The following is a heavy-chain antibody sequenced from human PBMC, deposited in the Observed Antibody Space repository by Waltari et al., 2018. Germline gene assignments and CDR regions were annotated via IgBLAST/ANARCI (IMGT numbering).Heavy chain of an antibody. Sequence: QVHLVQSGAEMRQPGASLNISCTTSGYTFISHALHWGRQAPGQGLEWVGRIHPDNGLTSYSENCEGRVIITMQTSANIIYMEVPSVTSEDTSVYFCAREIEMTGGKFHFGLDLWGQGTAVVVSS. D-gene: IGHD2-8*02. J-gene: IGHJ6*02. V-gene: IGHV1-3*01. CDR2: IHPDNGLT. CDR1: GYTFISHA. CDR3: AREIEMTGGKFHFGLDL.